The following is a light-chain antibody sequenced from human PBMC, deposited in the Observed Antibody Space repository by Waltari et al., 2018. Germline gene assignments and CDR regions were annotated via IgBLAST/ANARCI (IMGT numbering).Light chain of an antibody. CDR2: AAS. CDR3: QQSYSLPDT. CDR1: QSISNY. J-gene: IGKJ2*01. V-gene: IGKV1-39*01. Sequence: DIQMTQSPSSLSASLGDRVTITCRTSQSISNYLNWYQQKLGKAPKLLIYAASTLQRCIPSRFSGRGSGAAFTLTISSLQPEDFATYYCQQSYSLPDTFGQGTKLEIK.